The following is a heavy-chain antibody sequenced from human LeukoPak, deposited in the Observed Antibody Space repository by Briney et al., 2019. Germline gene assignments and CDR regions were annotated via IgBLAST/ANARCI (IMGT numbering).Heavy chain of an antibody. CDR2: IIPILGIA. D-gene: IGHD3-10*01. CDR3: ARDGDYYGSGNFDY. V-gene: IGHV1-69*04. J-gene: IGHJ4*02. CDR1: GGTFSSYA. Sequence: SVKVSCKASGGTFSSYAISWVRQAPGQGLEWMGRIIPILGIANYAQKFQGRVTITADESTSTAYMELSSLRSEDTAVYYCARDGDYYGSGNFDYWGQGTLVTVSS.